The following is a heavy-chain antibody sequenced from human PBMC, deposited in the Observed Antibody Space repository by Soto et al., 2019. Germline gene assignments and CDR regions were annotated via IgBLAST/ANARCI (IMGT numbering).Heavy chain of an antibody. CDR1: GFTFSSYW. V-gene: IGHV3-74*01. Sequence: EVHLVESGGGLVQPGGSLRLSCAASGFTFSSYWMHWVRQAPGKGLVWVPSISSDASSTSYADPVKGRFTISRDNAKNTVFLQMNSVRAEDTAVYYCARLPNKSPQNWGQGTLVIVSP. CDR2: ISSDASST. CDR3: ARLPNKSPQN. J-gene: IGHJ1*01.